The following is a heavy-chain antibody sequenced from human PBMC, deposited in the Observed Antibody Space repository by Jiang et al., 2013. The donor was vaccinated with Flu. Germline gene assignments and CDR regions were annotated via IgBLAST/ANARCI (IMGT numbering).Heavy chain of an antibody. CDR1: FTSYG. Sequence: FTSYGISWVRQAPGQGLEWMGWISAYNGNTNYAQKLQGRVTMTTDTSTSTAYMELRSLRSDDTAVYYCVTVVPAAIGYYGMDVWGQGTTVTVSS. CDR2: ISAYNGNT. J-gene: IGHJ6*02. V-gene: IGHV1-18*01. D-gene: IGHD2-2*02. CDR3: VTVVPAAIGYYGMDV.